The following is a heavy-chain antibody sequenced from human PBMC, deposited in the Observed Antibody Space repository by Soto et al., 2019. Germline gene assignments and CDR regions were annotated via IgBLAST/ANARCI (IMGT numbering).Heavy chain of an antibody. CDR2: TYYSGNT. CDR3: ARTMTIFGVPVGLDH. V-gene: IGHV4-39*07. J-gene: IGHJ5*02. D-gene: IGHD3-3*01. Sequence: PSDTLSLTCTVSGGSISSSCFSGGWVRQPPGKGLEWIGYTYYSGNTYYNPSLKSRVTISVDTSKNQYSLKLSSVTVADSAVYYCARTMTIFGVPVGLDHWGQGTLVTVSS. CDR1: GGSISSSCFS.